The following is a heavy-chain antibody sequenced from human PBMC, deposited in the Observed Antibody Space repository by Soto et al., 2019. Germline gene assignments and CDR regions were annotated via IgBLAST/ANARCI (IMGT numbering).Heavy chain of an antibody. CDR1: GGSFSGYY. J-gene: IGHJ6*02. V-gene: IGHV4-34*01. CDR3: ARVSGIYYYGMDV. Sequence: PSETLSLTCAVFGGSFSGYYWSWIRQPPGKGLEWIGEINHSGSTNYNPSLKSRVTLSVDTSKNQFSLKLSSVTAADTAVYYCARVSGIYYYGMDVWGQGTTVT. D-gene: IGHD3-10*01. CDR2: INHSGST.